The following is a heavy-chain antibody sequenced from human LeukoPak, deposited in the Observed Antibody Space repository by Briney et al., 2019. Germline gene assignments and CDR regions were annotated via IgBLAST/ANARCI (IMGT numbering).Heavy chain of an antibody. V-gene: IGHV4-31*03. CDR2: IYYSGST. Sequence: SETLSLTCTVSGGSISSGGYYWSWIRQHPGKGLEWIGYIYYSGSTYYNPSLKSRVTISVDTSKNQFSLKLRSVTAADTAVYYCARRPRNDILTGTPFDYWGQGILVTVSS. CDR3: ARRPRNDILTGTPFDY. J-gene: IGHJ4*02. D-gene: IGHD3-9*01. CDR1: GGSISSGGYY.